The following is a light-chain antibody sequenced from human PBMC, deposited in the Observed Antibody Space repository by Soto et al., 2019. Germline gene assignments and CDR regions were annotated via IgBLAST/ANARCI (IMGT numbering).Light chain of an antibody. CDR2: RNN. J-gene: IGLJ3*02. Sequence: QSVLTQPPSASGTPGQTVAISCSRTNSNIGSNTVNWYQQFPGTAPKLLIYRNNQRPSGVPDRFSGSKSDTSASLAISGLLSEDESDYYCAAWDDSLNGLVFGGGTKLTVL. V-gene: IGLV1-44*01. CDR3: AAWDDSLNGLV. CDR1: NSNIGSNT.